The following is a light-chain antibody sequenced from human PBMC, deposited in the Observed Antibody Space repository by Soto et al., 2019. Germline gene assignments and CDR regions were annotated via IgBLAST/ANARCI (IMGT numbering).Light chain of an antibody. Sequence: DIQMTQSPPTLSASIGDRVTITCRASQTINNWLAWYQQKPGKAPNLLIYHASNLETGVPSRFSGSAFGTEFTLTISSLQPDDFATYYCQHYNSYPWTFGQGTKVDIK. CDR2: HAS. J-gene: IGKJ1*01. V-gene: IGKV1-5*01. CDR3: QHYNSYPWT. CDR1: QTINNW.